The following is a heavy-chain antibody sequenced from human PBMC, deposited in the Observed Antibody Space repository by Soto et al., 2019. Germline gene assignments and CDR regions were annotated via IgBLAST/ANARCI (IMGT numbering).Heavy chain of an antibody. CDR1: GFTFSSYG. CDR2: IWYDGSNK. V-gene: IGHV3-33*01. J-gene: IGHJ6*02. D-gene: IGHD5-12*01. Sequence: QVQLVESGGGEVQPGRSLRLSCAASGFTFSSYGMHWVRQAPGKGLEWVAVIWYDGSNKYYEDSVKGRFTISRDNSKNTLYLQMNSLRAEDTAVYYCARDIGYSGYYHYYYYGMDVWGQGTTVTVSS. CDR3: ARDIGYSGYYHYYYYGMDV.